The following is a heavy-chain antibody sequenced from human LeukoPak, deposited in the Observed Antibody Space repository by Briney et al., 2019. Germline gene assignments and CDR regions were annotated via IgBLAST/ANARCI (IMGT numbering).Heavy chain of an antibody. CDR2: IYYSGST. CDR1: GGSISSYY. V-gene: IGHV4-59*01. CDR3: ARGLYYYDSSGYRY. Sequence: SETLSLTCTVSGGSISSYYWSWIRQPPGKGLEWIGYIYYSGSTNYNPSLKSRVTISVDTSKNQFSLKLSFVTAADTAVYYCARGLYYYDSSGYRYWGQGTLVTVSS. J-gene: IGHJ4*02. D-gene: IGHD3-22*01.